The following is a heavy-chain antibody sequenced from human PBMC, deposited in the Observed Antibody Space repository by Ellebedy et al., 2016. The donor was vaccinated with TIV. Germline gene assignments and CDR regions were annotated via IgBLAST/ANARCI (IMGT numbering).Heavy chain of an antibody. CDR2: ISYGGIT. CDR1: GGSISSGDYY. Sequence: MPSETLSLTCSVSGGSISSGDYYWSWIRQTPGKGLEWIAYISYGGITYYKPSLKSSVSISVDTSKNQFSLKLTAVTAADTAVYYCARYFRGVYRGMDVWGQGTTVTVSS. V-gene: IGHV4-30-4*08. CDR3: ARYFRGVYRGMDV. J-gene: IGHJ6*02. D-gene: IGHD3-9*01.